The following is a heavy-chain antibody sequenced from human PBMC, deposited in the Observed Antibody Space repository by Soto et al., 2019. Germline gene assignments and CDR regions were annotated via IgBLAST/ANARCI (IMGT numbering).Heavy chain of an antibody. D-gene: IGHD2-15*01. V-gene: IGHV3-9*01. CDR3: AKGGSSSWLRDGLDI. J-gene: IGHJ3*02. CDR2: ISSNSGNI. Sequence: EVQLVESGGGIVEPGRSLRLSSAASGFSFDNFAMHWVRQAPGKGLQWVSSISSNSGNIGYADSVKGRFTISRDNAKNSLYLQMNSLRAEDTALYFCAKGGSSSWLRDGLDIWGQGTMVTASS. CDR1: GFSFDNFA.